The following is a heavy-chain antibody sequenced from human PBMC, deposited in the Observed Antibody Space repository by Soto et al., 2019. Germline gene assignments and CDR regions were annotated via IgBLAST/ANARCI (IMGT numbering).Heavy chain of an antibody. CDR2: ISGSGGST. J-gene: IGHJ4*02. D-gene: IGHD3-3*01. CDR3: ATLRLFGVVMWKKREYYFDY. V-gene: IGHV3-23*01. CDR1: GFTFSSYA. Sequence: QAXGSLRLACTASGFTFSSYAMSWVRQAPGKGLEWVSAISGSGGSTYYADSVKGRFTISSDNSKNTLYLQMNSLRAEDTAVYYCATLRLFGVVMWKKREYYFDYWGQGTLVTVYS.